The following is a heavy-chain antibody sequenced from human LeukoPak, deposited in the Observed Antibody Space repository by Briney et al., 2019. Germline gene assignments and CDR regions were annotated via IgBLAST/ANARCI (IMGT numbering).Heavy chain of an antibody. J-gene: IGHJ4*02. CDR2: INRAGSSTSYADS. Sequence: QPGGSLRLSCAASGFTFSGYWMHWVRQAPGKGLVWVSRINRAGSSTSYADSSYADSVKGRFTISRDNAKNTLYLQMNSLRAEDTAVYYCARGNTTGWYYFDYWGQGTPVTVSS. CDR1: GFTFSGYW. V-gene: IGHV3-74*01. D-gene: IGHD6-19*01. CDR3: ARGNTTGWYYFDY.